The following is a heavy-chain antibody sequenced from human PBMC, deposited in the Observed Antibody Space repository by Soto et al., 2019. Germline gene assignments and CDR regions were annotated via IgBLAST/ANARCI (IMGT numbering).Heavy chain of an antibody. V-gene: IGHV1-18*04. CDR3: ASPSD. CDR1: GYPLTSSR. J-gene: IGHJ4*02. CDR2: ISACIGNT. Sequence: ASVQVSWTASGYPLTSSRIILLREAAGQGVEWMGWISACIGNTNYAQKLQGRVTMTRDTSTSTTYMELRSHKSEGTSVYYCASPSDWGQGPLVTVSA.